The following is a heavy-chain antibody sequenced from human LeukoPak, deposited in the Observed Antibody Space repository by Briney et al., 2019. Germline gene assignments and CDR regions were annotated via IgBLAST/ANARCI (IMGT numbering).Heavy chain of an antibody. D-gene: IGHD3-10*01. V-gene: IGHV4-31*03. CDR2: IYYSGST. CDR1: GVSISSGGYY. Sequence: SETLSLTCTVSGVSISSGGYYWSWIRQHPGKGLEWIGYIYYSGSTYYNPSLKSRVTISVDTSKNQFSLKLSSVTAADTAVYYCATWRFGELYGAFDIWGQGTMVTVSS. CDR3: ATWRFGELYGAFDI. J-gene: IGHJ3*02.